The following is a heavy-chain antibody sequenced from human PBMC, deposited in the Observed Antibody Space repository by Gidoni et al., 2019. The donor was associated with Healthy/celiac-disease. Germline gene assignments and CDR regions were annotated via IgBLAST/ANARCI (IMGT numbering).Heavy chain of an antibody. CDR1: GFTFSSYA. D-gene: IGHD4-17*01. J-gene: IGHJ4*02. CDR2: ISYDGSNK. V-gene: IGHV3-30-3*01. CDR3: ARSGDYARYFDY. Sequence: QVQLVESGGGVVQPGRSLRLSCAASGFTFSSYAMHWVRQAPGKGLEWVAVISYDGSNKYYADSVKGRFTISRDNSKNTLYLQMNSLRAEDTAVYYCARSGDYARYFDYWGQGTLVTVSS.